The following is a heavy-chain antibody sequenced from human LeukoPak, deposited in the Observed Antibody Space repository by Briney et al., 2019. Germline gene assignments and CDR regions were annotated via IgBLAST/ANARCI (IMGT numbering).Heavy chain of an antibody. Sequence: SETLSLTCAVYGGSFSESYWSWIRQPPGEGLEWVGEISHSGDTNYNPSLKSRVTISVDTSKNQFSLNLNSVTAADTAVYHCARGSNSVANWGQGTLVTVSS. CDR1: GGSFSESY. J-gene: IGHJ4*02. V-gene: IGHV4-34*01. CDR3: ARGSNSVAN. CDR2: ISHSGDT. D-gene: IGHD4-23*01.